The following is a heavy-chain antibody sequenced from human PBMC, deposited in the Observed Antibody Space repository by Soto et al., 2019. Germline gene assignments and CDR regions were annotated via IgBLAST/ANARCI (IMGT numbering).Heavy chain of an antibody. CDR3: AHRPVGGAFDI. CDR1: GFSLSTSGVA. Sequence: SGPTLVNPTQTLTLTCTFSGFSLSTSGVAVGWIRQPPGKALECLALIYWNDDKRYNPSLRSRPTVSRDTSKNQVVLTMTNMDPVDTATYYCAHRPVGGAFDIWGQGTMVTVSS. J-gene: IGHJ3*02. CDR2: IYWNDDK. V-gene: IGHV2-5*01.